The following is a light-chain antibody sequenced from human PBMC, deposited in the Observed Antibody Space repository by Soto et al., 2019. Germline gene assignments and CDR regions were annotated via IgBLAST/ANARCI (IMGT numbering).Light chain of an antibody. Sequence: EIVLTQSPGTLSLSPGERATLSCRASQSVSSSYLAWYQQKPGQAPRLLISGASSRATGIPDRFSGSGSGTDFTLTISSLEPEDFAVYYCQQRSNWPPWTFGQGTKV. CDR2: GAS. V-gene: IGKV3D-20*02. CDR1: QSVSSSY. J-gene: IGKJ1*01. CDR3: QQRSNWPPWT.